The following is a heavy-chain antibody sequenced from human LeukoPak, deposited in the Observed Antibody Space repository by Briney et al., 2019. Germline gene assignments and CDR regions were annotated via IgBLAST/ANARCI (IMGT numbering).Heavy chain of an antibody. V-gene: IGHV6-1*01. Sequence: SQTLSLTCAISGDSVSRNSVAWNWIRQSPSRGLEWLGRTYYRSKWYNDYAVSVKSRITINPDTSKNQFSLQLNSVTPEDTAVYYCARGRVAYYGMHVWGQGTTVTVSS. CDR3: ARGRVAYYGMHV. D-gene: IGHD3-10*01. J-gene: IGHJ6*02. CDR1: GDSVSRNSVA. CDR2: TYYRSKWYN.